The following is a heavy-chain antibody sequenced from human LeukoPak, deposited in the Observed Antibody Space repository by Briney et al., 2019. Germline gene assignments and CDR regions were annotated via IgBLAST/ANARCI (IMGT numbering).Heavy chain of an antibody. D-gene: IGHD1-26*01. J-gene: IGHJ4*02. CDR3: ARGGSYYGYFDY. CDR2: IYYSGST. V-gene: IGHV4-59*01. CDR1: GGSISTYY. Sequence: PSETLSLTCTVSGGSISTYYWSWIRQPLGKGLEWIAYIYYSGSTNYNPSLKSRVTISVDTSKNLFSLELSSMTDADTAVYYCARGGSYYGYFDYWGQGALVTVSS.